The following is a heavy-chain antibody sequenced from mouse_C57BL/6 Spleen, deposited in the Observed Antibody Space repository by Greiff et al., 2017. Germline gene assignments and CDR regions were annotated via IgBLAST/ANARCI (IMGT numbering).Heavy chain of an antibody. CDR3: ARSPSHYEYEAMDY. J-gene: IGHJ4*01. CDR1: GFSFTSYG. D-gene: IGHD2-4*01. CDR2: IWSGGST. Sequence: VQLQQSGPGLVQPSQSLSIPCTVSGFSFTSYGVHWVRQSPGQGLEWLGVIWSGGSTDYNAAFISRLSISKDNSKSQVFFKRNRLQADDRARYYGARSPSHYEYEAMDYGGQGTSVTVSS. V-gene: IGHV2-2*01.